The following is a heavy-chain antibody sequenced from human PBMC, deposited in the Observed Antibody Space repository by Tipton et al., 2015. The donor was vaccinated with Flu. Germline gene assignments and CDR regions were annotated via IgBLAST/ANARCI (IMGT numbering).Heavy chain of an antibody. V-gene: IGHV4-59*12. CDR3: ARSVVGSGSQYPVGYYYYGMDV. CDR1: GGSISDYY. D-gene: IGHD3-10*01. CDR2: IFYTGNT. J-gene: IGHJ6*02. Sequence: TLSLTCSLSGGSISDYYYTWIRQPPGKGLEWIGSIFYTGNTDYSPSLKSRVTISRDTSKIQFSLNMGSVTAADTAVYYCARSVVGSGSQYPVGYYYYGMDVWGQGTTVTVSS.